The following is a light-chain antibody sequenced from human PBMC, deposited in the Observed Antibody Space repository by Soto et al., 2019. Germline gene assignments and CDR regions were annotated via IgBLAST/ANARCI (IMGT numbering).Light chain of an antibody. CDR3: QQYYSYPQIT. J-gene: IGKJ5*01. Sequence: AIRMTQSPSSFSASTGDRVTITCRASQGISSYLAWYQQKPGKAPKLLIYAASTLQSGVPSRFSVSGSGTDFTLTISCLQSEDFATYYCQQYYSYPQITFGQGTRLEIK. V-gene: IGKV1-8*01. CDR1: QGISSY. CDR2: AAS.